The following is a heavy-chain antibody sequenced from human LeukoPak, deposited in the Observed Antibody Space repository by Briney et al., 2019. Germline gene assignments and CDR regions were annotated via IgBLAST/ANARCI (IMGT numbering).Heavy chain of an antibody. CDR3: ARGTSDHIDDAFDI. J-gene: IGHJ3*02. CDR1: GGTFSSYA. CDR2: IIPIFGTA. Sequence: GASVKVSCKASGGTFSSYAISWVRQAPGQGLEWMGGIIPIFGTANYAQKFQGRVTITADESTSTAYMELSSLRSEDTAVYYCARGTSDHIDDAFDIWGQGTMVTVSS. V-gene: IGHV1-69*13. D-gene: IGHD2-2*01.